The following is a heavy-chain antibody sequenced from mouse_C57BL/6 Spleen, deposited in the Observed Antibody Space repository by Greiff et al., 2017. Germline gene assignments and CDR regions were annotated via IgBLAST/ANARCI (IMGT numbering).Heavy chain of an antibody. V-gene: IGHV14-2*01. CDR2: IDPEDGET. CDR1: GFNIKDYY. Sequence: VQLQQSGAELVKPGASVKLSCTASGFNIKDYYMHWVKQRTEQGLEWIGRIDPEDGETKYDPKFQGKATITADTSSNTAYLQLSSLTSEDTAVYYCAINWDGFAYWGQGTLVTVSA. D-gene: IGHD4-1*01. CDR3: AINWDGFAY. J-gene: IGHJ3*01.